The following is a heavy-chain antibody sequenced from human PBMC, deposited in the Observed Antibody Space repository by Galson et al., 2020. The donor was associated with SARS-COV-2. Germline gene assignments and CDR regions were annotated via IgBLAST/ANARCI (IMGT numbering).Heavy chain of an antibody. CDR1: GFALTSSGMS. J-gene: IGHJ6*02. CDR3: APMFVFDHNARFSRGDYHYAMDV. D-gene: IGHD3-16*01. Sequence: ESGPTLVKPTQTLTLTCSFSGFALTSSGMSLTWIRQPPGKALEWLARIDWDDDKYYKTSLKTRLTISKDTSLNQVVLTMNNVGPADTATYYCAPMFVFDHNARFSRGDYHYAMDVWGQGTTVTVSS. V-gene: IGHV2-70*11. CDR2: IDWDDDK.